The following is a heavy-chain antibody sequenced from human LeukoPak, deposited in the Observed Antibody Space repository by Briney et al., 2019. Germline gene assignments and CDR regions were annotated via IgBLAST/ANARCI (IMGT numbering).Heavy chain of an antibody. D-gene: IGHD5-18*01. CDR2: IYYTGST. CDR1: GGSISRYY. CDR3: ARGGSYGWFDY. V-gene: IGHV4-59*08. J-gene: IGHJ4*02. Sequence: SETLSLTCTVSGGSISRYYWSWIRQPPGKGLDWIGYIYYTGSTYYNPSLKSRVTISVDTSKNQFSLKLSSVTAADTAVYYCARGGSYGWFDYWGQGTLVTVPS.